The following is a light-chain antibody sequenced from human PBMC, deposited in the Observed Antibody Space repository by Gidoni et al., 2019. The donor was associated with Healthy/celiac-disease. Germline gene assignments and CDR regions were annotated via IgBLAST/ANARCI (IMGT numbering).Light chain of an antibody. CDR2: GAS. V-gene: IGKV3-15*01. CDR3: QQYNNWPIT. CDR1: QSVSSN. J-gene: IGKJ5*01. Sequence: EIVMTQAPATLSVSPGERATLSCRARQSVSSNLAWYQQKPGQAPRLLIYGASTRATGIPARFSGSGSGTEFTLTIRSLQSEDFAVYYCQQYNNWPITFGQXTRLEIK.